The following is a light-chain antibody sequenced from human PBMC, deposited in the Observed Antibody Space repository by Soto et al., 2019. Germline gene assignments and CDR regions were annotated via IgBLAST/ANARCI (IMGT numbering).Light chain of an antibody. Sequence: EIVLTQSPGTLSLSPGERATLSCRASQSVSSSYLAWYQQKPGQAPRLLIYGASSRATGIPDRFSGSGSGTDFTLTISRLEPEDFALYYCQQYGSSPVAFGQGTKLEIK. CDR1: QSVSSSY. CDR2: GAS. V-gene: IGKV3-20*01. CDR3: QQYGSSPVA. J-gene: IGKJ2*01.